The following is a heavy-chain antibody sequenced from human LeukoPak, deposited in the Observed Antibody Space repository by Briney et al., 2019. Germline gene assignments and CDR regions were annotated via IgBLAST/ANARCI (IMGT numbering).Heavy chain of an antibody. D-gene: IGHD2-15*01. J-gene: IGHJ6*02. V-gene: IGHV1-2*02. CDR2: INPNSGGT. CDR3: ARDGEDVARSGRVYGMDV. Sequence: GASVKVPCKASGYTFTGYYMHWVRQAPGQGPEWMGWINPNSGGTDYAQKFKGRVTMTRDTSLTTTYMELSSLTSDDTAVYYCARDGEDVARSGRVYGMDVWGQGTTVTVSS. CDR1: GYTFTGYY.